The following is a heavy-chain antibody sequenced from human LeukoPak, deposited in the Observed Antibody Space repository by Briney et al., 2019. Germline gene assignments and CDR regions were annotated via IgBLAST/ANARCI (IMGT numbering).Heavy chain of an antibody. Sequence: TSETLSLTCTVSGGSIRSYYWSWIRQPPGKGLEWIGYIYYSGSTNYNPSLKSRVTISVDTSKNQFSLKLSSVTAADTAVYYCARSPRDYGSGSYSLVDVWGKGTTVTVSS. V-gene: IGHV4-59*01. J-gene: IGHJ6*04. CDR1: GGSIRSYY. CDR3: ARSPRDYGSGSYSLVDV. CDR2: IYYSGST. D-gene: IGHD3-10*01.